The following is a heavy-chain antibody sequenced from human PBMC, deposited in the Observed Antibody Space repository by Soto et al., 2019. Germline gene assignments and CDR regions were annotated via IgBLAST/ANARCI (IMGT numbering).Heavy chain of an antibody. CDR3: AKGYDSSWWEGY. J-gene: IGHJ4*02. D-gene: IGHD6-13*01. V-gene: IGHV3-23*01. CDR1: GFTFSSHV. Sequence: EVQVLESGGGLVQPGGSLRLSCVASGFTFSSHVMTWVRQAPGKGLEWVSSISANGGSTYYAEYVKGRFTISRDNSRNTLSLQMSSLRAEDTAVYYCAKGYDSSWWEGYWGQGTLVTVSS. CDR2: ISANGGST.